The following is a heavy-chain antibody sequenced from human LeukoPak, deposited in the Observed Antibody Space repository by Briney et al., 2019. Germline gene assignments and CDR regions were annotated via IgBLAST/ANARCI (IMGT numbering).Heavy chain of an antibody. CDR3: AKARITMIVVHAFDI. V-gene: IGHV3-9*01. CDR1: GFTFDDYA. D-gene: IGHD3-22*01. Sequence: GGSLRLSCAASGFTFDDYAMHWVRQAPGKGLEWVSGISWNSGSIGYADSVKGRFTISRDNAKNSLYLQMNSLRAEDTALYYCAKARITMIVVHAFDIWGQGTMVTVSS. CDR2: ISWNSGSI. J-gene: IGHJ3*02.